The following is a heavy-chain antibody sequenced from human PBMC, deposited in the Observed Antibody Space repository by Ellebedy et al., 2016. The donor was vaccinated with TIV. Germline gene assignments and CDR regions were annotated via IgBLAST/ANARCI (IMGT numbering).Heavy chain of an antibody. CDR1: GGSVSSHD. J-gene: IGHJ2*01. CDR3: ARKGAFQLLTYFAL. D-gene: IGHD1-26*01. V-gene: IGHV4-4*07. CDR2: INTSGSA. Sequence: MPSETLSLTCSVSGGSVSSHDWSWIRQPAGKRLEWIGRINTSGSANYNPSLKSRVTISLDTSKNQFSLILNSVTAADTAVYYCARKGAFQLLTYFALWGRGTLVTVSS.